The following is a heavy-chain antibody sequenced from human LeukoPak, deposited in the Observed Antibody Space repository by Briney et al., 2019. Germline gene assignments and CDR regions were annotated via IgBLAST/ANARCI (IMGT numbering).Heavy chain of an antibody. D-gene: IGHD6-6*01. CDR3: ANLIAARPDY. V-gene: IGHV3-23*01. CDR1: GFTFRRYG. J-gene: IGHJ4*02. Sequence: QTWGALRLSCSSSGFTFRRYGIGWGRQGPGEGVEWVSAISGSGGSTYYADSVKGRFTISRDNSKNTLYLQMNSLRAEDTAVYYCANLIAARPDYWGQGTLVTVSS. CDR2: ISGSGGST.